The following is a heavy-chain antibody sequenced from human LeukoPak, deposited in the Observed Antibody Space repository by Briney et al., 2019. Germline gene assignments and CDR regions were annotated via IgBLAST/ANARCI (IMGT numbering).Heavy chain of an antibody. J-gene: IGHJ4*02. CDR2: IYYSGST. D-gene: IGHD2-15*01. V-gene: IGHV4-39*01. CDR3: ARQRCSGSSCFFSDYFDY. CDR1: GGSISSSSYY. Sequence: SETLSLTCTVSGGSISSSSYYWAWIHQSPGKGLECIGSIYYSGSTYYNPSLKSRVTISVDTSKNQFSLKLSSVTAADTAVYYCARQRCSGSSCFFSDYFDYWGQGALVTVSS.